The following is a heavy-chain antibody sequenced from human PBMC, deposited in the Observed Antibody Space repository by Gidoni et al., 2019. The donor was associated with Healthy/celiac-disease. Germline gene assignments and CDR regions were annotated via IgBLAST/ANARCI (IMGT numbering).Heavy chain of an antibody. V-gene: IGHV5-51*01. Sequence: VQLVQSGVQVIEPGEVVKISGKGSGHSFTSYWIGCVRQMLGKGLEWMGIIYPGDSDTRYSPSIQGQVTISADKSISTAYLQWSSMKASDTAMYYGARQNYYGSSGYYDYWGQGTLVTVSS. J-gene: IGHJ4*02. CDR2: IYPGDSDT. CDR3: ARQNYYGSSGYYDY. D-gene: IGHD3-22*01. CDR1: GHSFTSYW.